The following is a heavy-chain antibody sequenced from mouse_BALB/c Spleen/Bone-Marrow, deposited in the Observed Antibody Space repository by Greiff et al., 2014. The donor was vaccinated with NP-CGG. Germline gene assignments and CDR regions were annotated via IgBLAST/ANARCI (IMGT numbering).Heavy chain of an antibody. J-gene: IGHJ1*01. CDR2: IHPNSGNT. CDR1: GFTFTSSW. CDR3: ARSYRFWYFDV. V-gene: IGHV1S130*01. D-gene: IGHD2-14*01. Sequence: QVQLQQPXSVLVRPGTSVNLSCKASGFTFTSSWMHWAKQRPGQGLEWIGDIHPNSGNTYYNEKFKGKATLTVDSSSSTAYVDLSSLTSEDSAVYFCARSYRFWYFDVWGAGTTVTVSS.